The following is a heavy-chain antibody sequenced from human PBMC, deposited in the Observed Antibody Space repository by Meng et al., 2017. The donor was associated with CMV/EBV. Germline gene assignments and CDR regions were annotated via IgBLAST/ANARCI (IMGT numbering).Heavy chain of an antibody. CDR3: ARGLLFGELSPFDY. J-gene: IGHJ4*02. Sequence: WWGGLLVRSGTLSPPCGVHGRSFISYYRVWVPQPSGRGLEWGWGGSHSGSTTNDPSLKSRITIAVDPSKHQYSLKLSSWTGADTDVYYCARGLLFGELSPFDYWGQGTLVTVSS. CDR2: GSHSGST. V-gene: IGHV4-34*01. CDR1: GRSFISYY. D-gene: IGHD3-10*01.